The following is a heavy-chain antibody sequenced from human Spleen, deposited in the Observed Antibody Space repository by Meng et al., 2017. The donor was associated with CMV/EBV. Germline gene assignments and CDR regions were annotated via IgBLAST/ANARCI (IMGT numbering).Heavy chain of an antibody. CDR3: AKDLLCGADCFSYNWLDP. J-gene: IGHJ5*02. D-gene: IGHD2-21*01. V-gene: IGHV1-46*01. Sequence: WGRQAPGQGLEWMGLISPVGGTSSSAQKFRGRVTMTRDTSTSTVYMELSSLRSEDTAVYYCAKDLLCGADCFSYNWLDPWGQGTLVTVSS. CDR2: ISPVGGTS.